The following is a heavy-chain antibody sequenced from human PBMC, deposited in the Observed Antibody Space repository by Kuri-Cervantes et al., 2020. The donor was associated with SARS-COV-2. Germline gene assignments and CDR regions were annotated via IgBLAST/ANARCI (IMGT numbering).Heavy chain of an antibody. V-gene: IGHV3-73*01. CDR1: GFLFSASA. CDR3: TREAYDYNMGFDS. Sequence: GGSLRLSCEVSGFLFSASAIHWVRQASGKGLEWVGRVRGKANSYATAYAASVKGRFTISRDNSRNIVYLQMNSLRPEDTALYYCTREAYDYNMGFDSWGQGTLVTVSS. J-gene: IGHJ4*02. D-gene: IGHD4-11*01. CDR2: VRGKANSYAT.